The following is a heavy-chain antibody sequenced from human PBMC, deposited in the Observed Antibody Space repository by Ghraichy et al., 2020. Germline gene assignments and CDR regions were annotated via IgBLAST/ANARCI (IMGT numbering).Heavy chain of an antibody. CDR3: AKTRKNGYNSVNN. D-gene: IGHD5-24*01. J-gene: IGHJ4*02. V-gene: IGHV3-23*01. Sequence: GGSLRLSCAASGFTFTNYAMSWVRQAPGKGLEWVSSISGSGMGTYYADSVKGRFTISRDNSKNTVSLQMNSLKAEDTAVYYCAKTRKNGYNSVNNWGQGTLVTVSS. CDR2: ISGSGMGT. CDR1: GFTFTNYA.